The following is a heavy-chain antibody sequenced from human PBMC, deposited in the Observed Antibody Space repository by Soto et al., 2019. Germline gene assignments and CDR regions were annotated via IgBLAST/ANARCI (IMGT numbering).Heavy chain of an antibody. CDR2: IKEDGSEK. J-gene: IGHJ4*02. CDR3: ASHPPRGDYSKYATTY. Sequence: PRGSLRLSCAASGFTFSNYWIIFFRHFPWKGLEWVANIKEDGSEKYYVDSVKGRFTISRDNAKHSLYLQMNSLRADDTAVYYCASHPPRGDYSKYATTYWGQGTLVTVSS. V-gene: IGHV3-7*03. CDR1: GFTFSNYW. D-gene: IGHD4-4*01.